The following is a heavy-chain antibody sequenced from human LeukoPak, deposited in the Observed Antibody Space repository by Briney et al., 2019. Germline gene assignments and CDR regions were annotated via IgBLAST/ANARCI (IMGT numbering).Heavy chain of an antibody. D-gene: IGHD6-13*01. Sequence: ASVKVSCKASGYTFTSYGISWVRQAPGQGLEWTGWISAYNGNTDYAQKLQGRVTMTTDTSTSTAYMELRSLRSDDTAVYYCARDILLIAAAGKRDAFDIWGQGTMVTVSS. CDR3: ARDILLIAAAGKRDAFDI. CDR1: GYTFTSYG. CDR2: ISAYNGNT. J-gene: IGHJ3*02. V-gene: IGHV1-18*01.